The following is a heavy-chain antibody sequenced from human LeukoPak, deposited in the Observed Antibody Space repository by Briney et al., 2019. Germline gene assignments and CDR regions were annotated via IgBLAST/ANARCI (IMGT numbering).Heavy chain of an antibody. CDR3: ARADVVVVAAVDY. V-gene: IGHV1-24*01. D-gene: IGHD2-15*01. CDR1: GYTLTELS. CDR2: FDPEDGET. Sequence: GASVKVSCKVSGYTLTELSMRWVRQAPGKGLEWMGGFDPEDGETIYAQKFQGRVTMTTDTSTSTAYMELRSLRSDDTAVYYCARADVVVVAAVDYWGQGTLVTVSS. J-gene: IGHJ4*02.